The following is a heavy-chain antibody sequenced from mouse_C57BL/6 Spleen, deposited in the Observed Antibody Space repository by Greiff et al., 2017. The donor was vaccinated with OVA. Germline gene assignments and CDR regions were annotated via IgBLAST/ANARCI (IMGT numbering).Heavy chain of an antibody. Sequence: EVQVVESGPGLVKPSQSLSLTCSVTGYSITSGYYWNWIRQFPGNKLEWMGYISYDGSNNYNPSLKNRISITRDTSKNQFFLKLNSVTTEDTATYYCARDTTVVATNYFDYWGQGTTLTVSS. CDR3: ARDTTVVATNYFDY. D-gene: IGHD1-1*01. CDR1: GYSITSGYY. V-gene: IGHV3-6*01. J-gene: IGHJ2*01. CDR2: ISYDGSN.